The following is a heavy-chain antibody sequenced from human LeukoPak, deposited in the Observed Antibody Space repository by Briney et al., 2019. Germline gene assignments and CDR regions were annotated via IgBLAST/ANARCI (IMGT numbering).Heavy chain of an antibody. D-gene: IGHD6-19*01. V-gene: IGHV4-34*01. CDR3: ARGVAGDFDY. J-gene: IGHJ4*02. Sequence: SETLSLTCAVYGGSFSGYYWSWIRQPPGKGLEWIGEINHSGSTNYNPSLKSRVTISVDTSKNQFSLKLSSVTAADTAVHYCARGVAGDFDYWGQGTLVTVSS. CDR2: INHSGST. CDR1: GGSFSGYY.